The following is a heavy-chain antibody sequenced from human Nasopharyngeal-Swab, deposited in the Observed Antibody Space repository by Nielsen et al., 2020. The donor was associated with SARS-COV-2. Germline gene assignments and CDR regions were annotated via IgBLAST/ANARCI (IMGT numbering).Heavy chain of an antibody. D-gene: IGHD3-3*01. V-gene: IGHV1-18*01. CDR3: ARASHRVGSYYDFWSGYYRDYYYYGMDV. CDR2: ISAYNGNT. Sequence: ASVKVSCKASGYTFTSYGISWVRQAPGQGLEWMGWISAYNGNTNYAQKLQGRVTMTTDTSTSTAHMELRSLRSDDTAVYYCARASHRVGSYYDFWSGYYRDYYYYGMDVWGQGTTVTVSS. CDR1: GYTFTSYG. J-gene: IGHJ6*02.